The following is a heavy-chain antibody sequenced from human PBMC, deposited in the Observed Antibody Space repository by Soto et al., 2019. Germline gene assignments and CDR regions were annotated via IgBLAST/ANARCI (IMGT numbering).Heavy chain of an antibody. CDR2: ISGSGGST. D-gene: IGHD5-18*01. CDR3: AKAGVYSYDTRWYFDL. CDR1: GFTFSSYA. Sequence: EVQLLESGGGLVQPGGSLRLSCAASGFTFSSYAMSWVRQAPGKGLEWVSAISGSGGSTYYADSVKGRFTISRDNSKNTLYMQMNSLRAEDTAVYYCAKAGVYSYDTRWYFDLWGRGTLVTVSS. V-gene: IGHV3-23*01. J-gene: IGHJ2*01.